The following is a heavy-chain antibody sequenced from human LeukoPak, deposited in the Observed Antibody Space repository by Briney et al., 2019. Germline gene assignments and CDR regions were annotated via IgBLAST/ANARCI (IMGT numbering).Heavy chain of an antibody. CDR3: VLQMTSGELSDPDF. J-gene: IGHJ4*02. CDR1: GFTVSSLA. CDR2: SGTRSGTK. Sequence: PGGSLRLSCAASGFTVSSLAMHWVRQAPGKGLEWVSSSGTRSGTKYYADSVNGRFTISRDSAKNSVSLQMNSLRAEDTAVYYCVLQMTSGELSDPDFWGQGTLVTVSS. V-gene: IGHV3-21*01. D-gene: IGHD3-16*02.